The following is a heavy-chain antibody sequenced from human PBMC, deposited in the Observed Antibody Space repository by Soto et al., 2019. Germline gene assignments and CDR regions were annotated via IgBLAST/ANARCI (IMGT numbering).Heavy chain of an antibody. CDR2: IWYDGSNK. Sequence: QVQLVESGGGVVQPGRSLRLSCAASGFTFSSYGMHWVRQAPGKGLEWVAIIWYDGSNKYYGDSGKGRFTISRDNSKDTVYLEMNSLRAEDTAVYYCARNYNWYFDLWAVAPWSLSPQ. V-gene: IGHV3-33*01. CDR3: ARNYNWYFDL. D-gene: IGHD3-10*01. CDR1: GFTFSSYG. J-gene: IGHJ2*01.